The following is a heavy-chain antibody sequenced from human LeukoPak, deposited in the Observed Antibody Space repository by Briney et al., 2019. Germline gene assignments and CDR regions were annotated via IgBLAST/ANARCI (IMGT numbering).Heavy chain of an antibody. Sequence: GSLRLSCAASGFTFSNYWMNWVRQAPGKGLEWVANIKGDGNEKNYVDSVKGRFSISRDNAKNSLYLQMDSLRAEDTAVYYCAKEGAYPIITYDSWGQGALVTVSS. V-gene: IGHV3-7*01. D-gene: IGHD3-10*01. CDR1: GFTFSNYW. J-gene: IGHJ5*01. CDR2: IKGDGNEK. CDR3: AKEGAYPIITYDS.